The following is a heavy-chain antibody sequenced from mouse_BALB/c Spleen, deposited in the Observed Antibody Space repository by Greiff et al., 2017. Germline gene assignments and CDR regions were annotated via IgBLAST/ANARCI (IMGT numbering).Heavy chain of an antibody. CDR2: IRSKSNNYAT. J-gene: IGHJ4*01. CDR1: GFTFNTYA. CDR3: VRHGDAHYYAMDY. Sequence: EVQRVESGGGLVQPKGSLKLSCAASGFTFNTYAMNWVRQAPGKGLEWVARIRSKSNNYATYYADSVKDRFTISRDDSQSMLYLQMNNLKTEDTAMYYCVRHGDAHYYAMDYWGQGTSVTVSS. V-gene: IGHV10-1*02.